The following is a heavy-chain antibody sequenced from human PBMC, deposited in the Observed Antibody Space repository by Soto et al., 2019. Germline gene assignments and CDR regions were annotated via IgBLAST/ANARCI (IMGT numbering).Heavy chain of an antibody. CDR1: GGTFSSYA. D-gene: IGHD6-19*01. CDR3: ARDRRGWYVNWFDP. Sequence: QVQLVQSGAEVKKPGSSVKVSCKASGGTFSSYAISWVRQAPGQGLEWMGGIIPIFGTANYAQKFQGRVTITADESTSTAYMELNSLRSEDTAVYYCARDRRGWYVNWFDPWGQGTLVTVSS. V-gene: IGHV1-69*01. CDR2: IIPIFGTA. J-gene: IGHJ5*02.